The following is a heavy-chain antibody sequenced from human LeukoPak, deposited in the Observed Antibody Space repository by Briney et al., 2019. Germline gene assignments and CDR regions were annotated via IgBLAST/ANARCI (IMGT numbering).Heavy chain of an antibody. CDR1: GFTVSSNY. CDR3: ARDGVAFGGVYFDY. Sequence: GGSLRLSCAASGFTVSSNYTSWVRQAPGKGLEWVSVIYSGGSTYYADSVKGRFTISRDNSKNTLYLQMNSLRAEDTAVYYCARDGVAFGGVYFDYWGQGTLVTVSS. J-gene: IGHJ4*02. D-gene: IGHD3-16*01. V-gene: IGHV3-66*01. CDR2: IYSGGST.